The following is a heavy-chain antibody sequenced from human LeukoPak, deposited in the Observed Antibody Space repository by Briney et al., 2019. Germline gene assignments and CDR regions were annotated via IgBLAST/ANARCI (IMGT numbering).Heavy chain of an antibody. Sequence: GGSLRLSCAASGFTLSSYAMHWVRQAPGKGLEWVAVISYDGGNKYYADSVKGRFTISRDNSKNTLYLQMNSLRAEDTAVYYCAKGGDSSGYYYELFDYWGQGTLVTVSS. CDR3: AKGGDSSGYYYELFDY. J-gene: IGHJ4*02. CDR1: GFTLSSYA. CDR2: ISYDGGNK. D-gene: IGHD3-22*01. V-gene: IGHV3-30-3*01.